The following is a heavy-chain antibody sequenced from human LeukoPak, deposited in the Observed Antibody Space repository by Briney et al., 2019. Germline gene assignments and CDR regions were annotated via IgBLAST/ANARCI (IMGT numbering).Heavy chain of an antibody. Sequence: GGSLRLSCAASGFTFSSYGMHWVRQAPGKGLEWVAFIRYDGSNKYYADSVKGRFTISRDNSKNTLYLQMNSLRAEDTAVYYCARGQLGLLDAFDIWGQGTMVTVSS. J-gene: IGHJ3*02. CDR3: ARGQLGLLDAFDI. D-gene: IGHD3-10*01. CDR1: GFTFSSYG. V-gene: IGHV3-30*02. CDR2: IRYDGSNK.